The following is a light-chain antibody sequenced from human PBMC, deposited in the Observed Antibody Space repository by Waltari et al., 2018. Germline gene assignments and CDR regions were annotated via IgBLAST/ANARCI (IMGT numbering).Light chain of an antibody. V-gene: IGKV4-1*01. CDR2: WAS. J-gene: IGKJ1*01. CDR1: QTVLYSPNNKNY. CDR3: QQYYAIPRT. Sequence: DIVMTQSPDSLAVSLGERATINCRSSQTVLYSPNNKNYLAWYQQRPGQPPKLLIYWASTRDSGVPDRFSGSGSGTDFTLTISSLLPEDVAVYYCQQYYAIPRTFGQGTKVEIK.